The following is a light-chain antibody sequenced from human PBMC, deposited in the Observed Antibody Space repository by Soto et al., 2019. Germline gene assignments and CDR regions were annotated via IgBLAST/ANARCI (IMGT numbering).Light chain of an antibody. V-gene: IGKV3-11*01. J-gene: IGKJ5*01. CDR1: QSVSTY. Sequence: DIVWTQSPATLSLSPVERATLSCRSGQSVSTYLAWYQQKPGQGPRLLIYDAATRATGIPATFSGSGSGTDFTPPISSLEPEDFAVYFCQQRSNWPSITCGQGTRLDI. CDR2: DAA. CDR3: QQRSNWPSIT.